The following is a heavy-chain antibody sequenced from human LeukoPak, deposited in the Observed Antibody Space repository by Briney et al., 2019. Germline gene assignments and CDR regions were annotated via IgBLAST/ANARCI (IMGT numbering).Heavy chain of an antibody. CDR2: INHSGST. Sequence: PSETLSLTCAVYGGSFSGYYWNWIRQPPGKGLEWIAEINHSGSTNYNPSLKSRVTISVDTSKNQFSLKLSSVTAADTAVYYCARGLIDYDSSGYYYGSNYLYFDYWGQGTLVTVSS. CDR3: ARGLIDYDSSGYYYGSNYLYFDY. CDR1: GGSFSGYY. D-gene: IGHD3-22*01. V-gene: IGHV4-34*01. J-gene: IGHJ4*02.